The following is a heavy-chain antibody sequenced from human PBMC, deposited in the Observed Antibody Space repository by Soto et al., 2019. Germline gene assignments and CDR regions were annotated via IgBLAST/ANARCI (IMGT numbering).Heavy chain of an antibody. V-gene: IGHV2-70*01. J-gene: IGHJ6*02. CDR3: ARSGYYDSSGYYPYYYYGMDV. CDR2: IDWDDDK. D-gene: IGHD3-22*01. Sequence: SGPTLVNPTQTLTLTCTFSGFSLSTSGMCVSWIRQPPGKALEWLALIDWDDDKYYSTSLKTRLTISKDTSKNQVVLTMTNMDPVDTATYYCARSGYYDSSGYYPYYYYGMDVWGQGTTVTVS. CDR1: GFSLSTSGMC.